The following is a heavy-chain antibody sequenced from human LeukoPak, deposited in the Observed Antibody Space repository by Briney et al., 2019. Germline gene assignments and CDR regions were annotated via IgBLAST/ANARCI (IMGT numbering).Heavy chain of an antibody. V-gene: IGHV3-7*01. Sequence: WGSLRLSCAASGFTFSSSWMTWVRQAPGKGLEWVASINQDGGEIHYVDSVKGRFTISRDNAKNTLFLQMSSLRAEDTAVYFCAREILAPGKTHDYWGQGTLVTVSS. J-gene: IGHJ4*02. CDR3: AREILAPGKTHDY. CDR1: GFTFSSSW. CDR2: INQDGGEI.